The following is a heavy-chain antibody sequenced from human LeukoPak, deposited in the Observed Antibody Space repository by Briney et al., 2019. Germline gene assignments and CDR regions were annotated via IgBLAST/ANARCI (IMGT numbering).Heavy chain of an antibody. CDR2: ISSSSYI. J-gene: IGHJ4*02. Sequence: GGSLRLSCAASGFTFSSYSMNWVRQAPGKGLEWVSSISSSSYIYYADSVKGRFTISRDNAKNSLYLQMNSLRAEDTAVYYCARKEGRGDFWSGYYYFDYWGQGTLVTVSS. CDR3: ARKEGRGDFWSGYYYFDY. D-gene: IGHD3-3*01. CDR1: GFTFSSYS. V-gene: IGHV3-21*01.